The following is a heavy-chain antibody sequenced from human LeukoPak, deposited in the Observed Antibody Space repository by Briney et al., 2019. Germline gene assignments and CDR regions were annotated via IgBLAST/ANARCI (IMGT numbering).Heavy chain of an antibody. J-gene: IGHJ4*02. CDR3: ARDTGGYSSSWYGEDY. D-gene: IGHD6-13*01. CDR2: IIPILGIA. Sequence: SVKVSCKASGGTFSSYAISWVRQAPGQGLEWMGRIIPILGIANYAQKFQGRVTITADKSTSTAYMELSSLRSEDTAVYYCARDTGGYSSSWYGEDYWGQGTLVTVSS. V-gene: IGHV1-69*04. CDR1: GGTFSSYA.